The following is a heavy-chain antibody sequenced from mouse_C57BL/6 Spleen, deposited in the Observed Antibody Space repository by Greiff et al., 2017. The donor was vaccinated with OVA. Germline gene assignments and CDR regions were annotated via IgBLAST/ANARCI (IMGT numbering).Heavy chain of an antibody. Sequence: EVQVVASGGGLVKPGGSLKLSCAASGFTFSSYAMSWVRQTPEKRLEWVATISDGGSYTYYPDNVKGRFTISRDNAKNNLYLQMSHLKSEDTAMYYCARDDLWYFDYWGQGTTLTVSS. D-gene: IGHD1-1*02. J-gene: IGHJ2*01. CDR2: ISDGGSYT. V-gene: IGHV5-4*01. CDR3: ARDDLWYFDY. CDR1: GFTFSSYA.